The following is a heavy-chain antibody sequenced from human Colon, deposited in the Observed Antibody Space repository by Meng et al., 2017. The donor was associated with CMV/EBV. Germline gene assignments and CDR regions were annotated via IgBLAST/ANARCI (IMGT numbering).Heavy chain of an antibody. Sequence: GGSLRLSCATSGFIFSDYWMHWVRQVPGKGLVWVSSVNREGSNTNYADSVKGRFTISRDNARNTLYLQMNSLRVEDTAVYYCAREERCSGWSADYWGQGTLVTVSS. V-gene: IGHV3-74*01. CDR2: VNREGSNT. CDR1: GFIFSDYW. CDR3: AREERCSGWSADY. D-gene: IGHD6-19*01. J-gene: IGHJ4*02.